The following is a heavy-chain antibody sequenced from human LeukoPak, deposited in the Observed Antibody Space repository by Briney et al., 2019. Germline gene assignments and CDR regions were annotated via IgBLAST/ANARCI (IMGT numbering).Heavy chain of an antibody. CDR2: INHSGST. CDR3: ARQIRWLRYWFDP. V-gene: IGHV4-34*01. D-gene: IGHD5-12*01. CDR1: GGSFSGYY. J-gene: IGHJ5*02. Sequence: SETLSLACAVYGGSFSGYYWSWIRQPPGKGLEWIGEINHSGSTNYNPSLKSRVTISVDTSKNQFSLKLSSVTAADTAVYYCARQIRWLRYWFDPWGQGTLVTVSS.